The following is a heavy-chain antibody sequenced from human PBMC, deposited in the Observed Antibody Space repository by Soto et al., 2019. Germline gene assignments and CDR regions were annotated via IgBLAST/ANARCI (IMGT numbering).Heavy chain of an antibody. CDR1: GFTFSSYA. Sequence: QVQLVESGGGVVQPGRSLRLSCAASGFTFSSYAMHWVRQAPGKGLEWVAVISYDGSNKYYADSVKGRFTISRDNSKNTLYLQMNSLRAEDTAVYYCARDPVPGVVIIDNYYYYGMDVWGQGTTVTVSS. J-gene: IGHJ6*02. V-gene: IGHV3-30-3*01. D-gene: IGHD3-3*01. CDR3: ARDPVPGVVIIDNYYYYGMDV. CDR2: ISYDGSNK.